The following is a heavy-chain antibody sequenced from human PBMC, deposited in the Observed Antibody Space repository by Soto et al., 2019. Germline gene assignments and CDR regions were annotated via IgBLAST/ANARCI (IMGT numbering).Heavy chain of an antibody. CDR2: ISTGSGYI. D-gene: IGHD5-12*01. V-gene: IGHV3-21*01. CDR3: TRDSGYLDS. CDR1: GFTFSSYS. J-gene: IGHJ4*02. Sequence: GGSLRLSCAASGFTFSSYSMIWVRQIPGKGLECVSYISTGSGYIKYADSVKGRFTISRDNAKNTLYLEMNGLRVEDTALYYCTRDSGYLDSWGQGIQVTVSS.